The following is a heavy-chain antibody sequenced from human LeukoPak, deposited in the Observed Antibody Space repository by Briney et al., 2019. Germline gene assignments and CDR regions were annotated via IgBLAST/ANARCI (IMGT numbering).Heavy chain of an antibody. J-gene: IGHJ3*02. CDR3: ARADDYGDYSDAFDI. CDR1: GFTFSSYS. Sequence: GGSLRLSCAASGFTFSSYSMNWVRQAPGKGLEWVSSISSSSSYIYYADSVKGRLTISRDNAKNSLYLQMNSLRAEDTAVYYCARADDYGDYSDAFDIWGQGTMVTVSS. CDR2: ISSSSSYI. V-gene: IGHV3-21*01. D-gene: IGHD4-17*01.